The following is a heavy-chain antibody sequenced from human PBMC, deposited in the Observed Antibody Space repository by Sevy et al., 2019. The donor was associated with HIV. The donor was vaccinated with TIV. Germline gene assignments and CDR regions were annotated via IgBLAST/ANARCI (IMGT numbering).Heavy chain of an antibody. D-gene: IGHD3-16*01. CDR1: GFTFNKSW. CDR3: ATWGSIRGLDD. V-gene: IGHV3-7*01. J-gene: IGHJ4*02. CDR2: IKEDGSKK. Sequence: GGSLRLSCAASGFTFNKSWMTWVRQAPGKGLEWVANIKEDGSKKYYVESVTGRFTVSRDNVKNSLFLQMDSLRADDTAVYYCATWGSIRGLDDWGQGTLVTVSS.